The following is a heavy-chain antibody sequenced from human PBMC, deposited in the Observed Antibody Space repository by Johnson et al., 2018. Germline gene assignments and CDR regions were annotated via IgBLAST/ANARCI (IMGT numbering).Heavy chain of an antibody. CDR1: GFTFSGYA. CDR3: AKDSRDYSDISGYLY. D-gene: IGHD3-22*01. CDR2: ISGSGGRT. J-gene: IGHJ4*02. V-gene: IGHV3-23*04. Sequence: EVQLVESGGGLVQPGESLRLSCAASGFTFSGYAMSWVRQAPGKGLEWISVISGSGGRTYYADSGKGRFTISRDNSKNTLFLQMNSLRAEDTAVYYCAKDSRDYSDISGYLYWGQGTLVTVSS.